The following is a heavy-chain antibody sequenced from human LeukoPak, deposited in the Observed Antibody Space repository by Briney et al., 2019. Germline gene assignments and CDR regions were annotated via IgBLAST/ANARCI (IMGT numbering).Heavy chain of an antibody. CDR1: GCPLSSYS. CDR2: ISSSSSYI. J-gene: IGHJ4*02. CDR3: ARGSMWSGLVY. D-gene: IGHD3-3*01. V-gene: IGHV3-21*01. Sequence: GGSLRLSCAVSGCPLSSYSMNWVRQAPGKGLEWVSSISSSSSYIYYADSVKGRFTISRDNAKNSLYLQMNSLRAEDTAVYYCARGSMWSGLVYWGQGTLVTVSS.